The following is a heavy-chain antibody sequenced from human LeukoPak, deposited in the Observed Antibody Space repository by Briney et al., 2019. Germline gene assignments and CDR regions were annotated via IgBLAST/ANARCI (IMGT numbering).Heavy chain of an antibody. V-gene: IGHV5-51*01. CDR3: ARQTGYHYGMDV. CDR2: IYPDGSDT. CDR1: TYFFSTYW. Sequence: GESLKLSCKGSTYFFSTYWIGWVRQMPGRGLEWMGVIYPDGSDTRYNPSFEGKVTISVDKSIGTAYLQWSSLRSSDTAKYYGARQTGYHYGMDVWGQGTTVTVSS. J-gene: IGHJ6*02.